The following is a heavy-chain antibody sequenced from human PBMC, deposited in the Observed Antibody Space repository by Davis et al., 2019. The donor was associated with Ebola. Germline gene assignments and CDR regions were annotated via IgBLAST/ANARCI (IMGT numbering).Heavy chain of an antibody. D-gene: IGHD2-15*01. Sequence: PGGSLRLSCAASGFTFSNFYIHWVRQAPGKGLVWVSRINTDGSSTNYADSVKGRFTISRDNAKNTLYLQMNSLRAEDTAVYFCARGAAGSGVYFDPWGQGTLVTVSS. V-gene: IGHV3-74*01. CDR1: GFTFSNFY. J-gene: IGHJ5*02. CDR3: ARGAAGSGVYFDP. CDR2: INTDGSST.